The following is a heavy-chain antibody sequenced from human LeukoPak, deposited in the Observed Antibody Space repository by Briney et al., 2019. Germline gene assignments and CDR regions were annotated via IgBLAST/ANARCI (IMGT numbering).Heavy chain of an antibody. CDR2: IYYSGST. D-gene: IGHD1-14*01. V-gene: IGHV4-59*01. CDR1: GGSISSYY. J-gene: IGHJ6*03. Sequence: SETLSLTCTVSGGSISSYYWSWMRQPPGKGLEWIGYIYYSGSTNYNPSLKSRVTISVATSKNQFSLKLSSVTAADTAVYYCASSNHVYYMDVWGKGTTVTVSS. CDR3: ASSNHVYYMDV.